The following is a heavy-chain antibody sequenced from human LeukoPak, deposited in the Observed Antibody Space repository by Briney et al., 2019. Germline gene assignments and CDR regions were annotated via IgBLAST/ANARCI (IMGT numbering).Heavy chain of an antibody. V-gene: IGHV3-48*02. CDR3: ANLCGSSWSVDS. CDR2: ISSTSSHI. CDR1: GFTFSDYA. Sequence: GGSLRLSCAVTGFTFSDYAMNWVRQAPGKGLEWTSYISSTSSHIYYADSVRGRFTISRDNAKNSLYLQMNSLRDEDTGVYYCANLCGSSWSVDSLGQGTLVTVSS. J-gene: IGHJ4*02. D-gene: IGHD6-13*01.